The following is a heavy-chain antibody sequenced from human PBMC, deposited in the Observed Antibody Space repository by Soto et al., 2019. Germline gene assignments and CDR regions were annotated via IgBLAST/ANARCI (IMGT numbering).Heavy chain of an antibody. D-gene: IGHD3-10*01. CDR1: GFIFSSYA. CDR2: ISSSGDST. Sequence: EVELLESGGGLAQPGGSLRLSCAASGFIFSSYAMTWVRQAPGKGLEWVSTISSSGDSTYYADSVKGRLTISRDNSKNTLYLQMNSLRAEDTAAYYCTKRLYYNSGRFEYWGQGTLVTVSS. CDR3: TKRLYYNSGRFEY. J-gene: IGHJ4*02. V-gene: IGHV3-23*01.